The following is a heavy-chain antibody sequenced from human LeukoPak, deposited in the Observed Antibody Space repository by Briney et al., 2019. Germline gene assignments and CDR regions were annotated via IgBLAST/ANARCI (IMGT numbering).Heavy chain of an antibody. J-gene: IGHJ4*02. V-gene: IGHV1-46*01. CDR3: AREEPNEAWWELSYFDY. CDR2: INPSGGST. Sequence: ASVKVSCKASGYTFTSYYMHWVRQAPGQGLEWMGIINPSGGSTSYAQKFQGRVTMTRDTSTSTVYMELSSLRSEDTAVYYCAREEPNEAWWELSYFDYWGQGTLVTVSS. CDR1: GYTFTSYY. D-gene: IGHD1-26*01.